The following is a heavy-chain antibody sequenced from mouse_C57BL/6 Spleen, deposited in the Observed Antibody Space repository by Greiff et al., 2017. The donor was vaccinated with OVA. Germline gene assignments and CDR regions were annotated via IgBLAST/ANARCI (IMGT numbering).Heavy chain of an antibody. Sequence: VQLVESGPGLVQPSQSLSITCTVSGFSLTSYGVHWVRQSPGKGLEWLGVIWSGGSTDYNAAFISRLSISKDNSKSQVFFKMNSLQADDTAIYYCARRIYYGYDDYYAMDYWGQGTSVTVSS. D-gene: IGHD2-2*01. CDR3: ARRIYYGYDDYYAMDY. J-gene: IGHJ4*01. V-gene: IGHV2-2*01. CDR1: GFSLTSYG. CDR2: IWSGGST.